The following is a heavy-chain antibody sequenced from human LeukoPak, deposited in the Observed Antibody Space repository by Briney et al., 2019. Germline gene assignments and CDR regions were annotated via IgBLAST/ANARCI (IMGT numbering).Heavy chain of an antibody. Sequence: GGSLRLSCAASGFTVSSNYMSWVRQAPGKGLEWVSVTYSGGSTYYADSVKGRFTISRDNSKNTLYLQMNSLRAEDTAVYYCARQSSGWFFDYWGQGTLVTVSS. V-gene: IGHV3-53*01. CDR2: TYSGGST. CDR3: ARQSSGWFFDY. CDR1: GFTVSSNY. D-gene: IGHD6-19*01. J-gene: IGHJ4*02.